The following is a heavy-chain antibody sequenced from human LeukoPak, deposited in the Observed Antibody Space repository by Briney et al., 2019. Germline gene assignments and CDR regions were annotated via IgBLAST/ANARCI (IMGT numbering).Heavy chain of an antibody. V-gene: IGHV1-2*02. Sequence: ASVKVSCKASGYTFTVYFMHWMRQAPGQGLEWMGWINPNSGGTNYAQKFQGRVTMTRDTSISTAYMELSRLRSDDTAVYYCARDPLVVVAATFFDYWGQGTLVTVSS. J-gene: IGHJ4*02. CDR3: ARDPLVVVAATFFDY. D-gene: IGHD2-15*01. CDR1: GYTFTVYF. CDR2: INPNSGGT.